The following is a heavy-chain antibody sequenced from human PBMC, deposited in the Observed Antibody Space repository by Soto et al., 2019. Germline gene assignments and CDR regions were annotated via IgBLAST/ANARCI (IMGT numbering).Heavy chain of an antibody. CDR1: GDTFSSYP. CDR2: IIPIFGTT. Sequence: ASVKVSCKASGDTFSSYPISWVRQAPGQGLEWMGGIIPIFGTTNYAQKFQGRVTITADESTSTAYMELSSLRSEDTAVYYCARSPGHLGYYYYGMDVWGQATTVTVSS. J-gene: IGHJ6*02. CDR3: ARSPGHLGYYYYGMDV. V-gene: IGHV1-69*13. D-gene: IGHD3-10*01.